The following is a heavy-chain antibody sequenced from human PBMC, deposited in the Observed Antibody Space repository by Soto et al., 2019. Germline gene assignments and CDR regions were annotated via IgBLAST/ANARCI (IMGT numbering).Heavy chain of an antibody. Sequence: GGSLRLSCAASGFTFSSYGMHWVRQAPGKGLEWVAVIWYDGSNKYYADSVKGRFTISRDNSKNTLYLQMNSLRAEDTAVYYCARDLREWELPIHYYYYYGMDVWGQGTTVTVSS. D-gene: IGHD1-26*01. V-gene: IGHV3-33*01. CDR1: GFTFSSYG. CDR2: IWYDGSNK. J-gene: IGHJ6*02. CDR3: ARDLREWELPIHYYYYYGMDV.